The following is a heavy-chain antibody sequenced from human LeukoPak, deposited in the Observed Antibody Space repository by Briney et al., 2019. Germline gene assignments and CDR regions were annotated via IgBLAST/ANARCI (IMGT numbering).Heavy chain of an antibody. J-gene: IGHJ6*03. V-gene: IGHV4-39*01. D-gene: IGHD3-3*01. CDR2: IYYSGST. Sequence: SETLSPTCTVSGGSISSSSYYWGWIRRPPGKGLEWIGSIYYSGSTYYNPSLKSRVTISVDTSKNQFSLKLSSVTAADTAVYYCASRYYDFWSGSFNMDVWGKGTTVTVSS. CDR1: GGSISSSSYY. CDR3: ASRYYDFWSGSFNMDV.